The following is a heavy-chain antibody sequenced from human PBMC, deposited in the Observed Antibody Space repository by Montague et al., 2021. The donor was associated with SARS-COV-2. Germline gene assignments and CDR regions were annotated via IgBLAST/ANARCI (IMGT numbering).Heavy chain of an antibody. CDR3: ARDRDWDDWCGMDV. V-gene: IGHV3-48*03. Sequence: SLRLSCAASGFIFSSYEMNWVRQAPGKGLGWISYISSSGGGSTKHYTDSVKGRFTISRDNAKNSLYLQMNSLRVEDTAIYYCARDRDWDDWCGMDVRGQGTTVTVSS. J-gene: IGHJ6*02. CDR2: ISSSGGGSTK. CDR1: GFIFSSYE. D-gene: IGHD2-21*01.